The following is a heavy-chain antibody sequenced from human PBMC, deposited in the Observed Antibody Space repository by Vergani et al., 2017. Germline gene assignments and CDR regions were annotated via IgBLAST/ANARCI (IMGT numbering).Heavy chain of an antibody. Sequence: QVQLVQSGAEVKKPGASVKVSCEGSGYTFRNYGISWVRQAPGEGLEWLGWISVYNGETKFAQKFQGRVTLTRDTSTDTAYMEMGSLRSDDTAVYYCARDWRRSRDARLVDYWGQGTLVTVSS. CDR3: ARDWRRSRDARLVDY. CDR2: ISVYNGET. CDR1: GYTFRNYG. D-gene: IGHD3-10*01. V-gene: IGHV1-18*04. J-gene: IGHJ4*02.